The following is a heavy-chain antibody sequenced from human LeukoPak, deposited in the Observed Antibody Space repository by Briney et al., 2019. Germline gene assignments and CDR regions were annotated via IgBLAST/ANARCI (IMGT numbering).Heavy chain of an antibody. V-gene: IGHV4-4*07. Sequence: SEALSLTCTVSGGSNSSYYWSWIRQPAGKGLEWIGRIYTSGSTNYNPSLKSRVTMSVDTSKNQFSLKLSSVTAADTAVYYCARYKTSIAADDYWGQGTLVTVSS. CDR1: GGSNSSYY. J-gene: IGHJ4*02. CDR3: ARYKTSIAADDY. CDR2: IYTSGST. D-gene: IGHD6-13*01.